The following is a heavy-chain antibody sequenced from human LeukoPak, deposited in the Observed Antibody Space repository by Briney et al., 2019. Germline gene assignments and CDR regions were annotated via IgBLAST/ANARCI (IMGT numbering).Heavy chain of an antibody. CDR2: IIPIFGTA. D-gene: IGHD3-9*01. J-gene: IGHJ6*02. CDR3: ARLPLTGYSRGYYYGMDV. Sequence: SVKVSCKASGYTFTSYGISWVRQAPGQGLEWMGGIIPIFGTANHAQKFQGRVTITADESTSTAYMELSSLRSEDTAVYYCARLPLTGYSRGYYYGMDVWGQGTTVTVSS. CDR1: GYTFTSYG. V-gene: IGHV1-69*13.